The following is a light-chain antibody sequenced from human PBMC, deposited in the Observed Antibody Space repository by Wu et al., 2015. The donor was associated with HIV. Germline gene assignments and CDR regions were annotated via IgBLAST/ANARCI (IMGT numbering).Light chain of an antibody. CDR1: QSVSSSY. Sequence: EIVLTQSPGTLSLSPGERATLSCRASQSVSSSYLAWYQQKPGQAPRLLIYGASSRATGIPDRFSGSGSGTDFTLTISSLEPEDFAVYYCQQRSNWPRTFGQGTKVEI. J-gene: IGKJ1*01. CDR3: QQRSNWPRT. CDR2: GAS. V-gene: IGKV3D-20*02.